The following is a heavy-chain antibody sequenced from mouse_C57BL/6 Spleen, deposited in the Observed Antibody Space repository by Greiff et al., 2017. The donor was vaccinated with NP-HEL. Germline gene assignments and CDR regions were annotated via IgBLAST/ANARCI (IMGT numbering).Heavy chain of an antibody. CDR2: IYPGDGDT. Sequence: VQLQQSGAELVKPGASVKISCKASGYAFSSYWMNWMKQRPGKGLEWIGQIYPGDGDTNYNGKFKGKATLTADKSSSTAYMQLSSLTSEDSAVYFCAGNWDGAMDYWGQGTSVTVSS. D-gene: IGHD4-1*01. V-gene: IGHV1-80*01. CDR3: AGNWDGAMDY. CDR1: GYAFSSYW. J-gene: IGHJ4*01.